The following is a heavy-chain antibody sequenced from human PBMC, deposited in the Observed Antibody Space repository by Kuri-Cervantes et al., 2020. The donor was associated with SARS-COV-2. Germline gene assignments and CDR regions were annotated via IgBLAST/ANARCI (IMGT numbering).Heavy chain of an antibody. Sequence: GESRKSSCAASGFTFSSYWMSWVRQAPGKGLEWVSRINSDGSSTSYADSVKGRFTISRDNAKNTLYLQMNSLRAEDTAVYYCARDPNDWAFDIWGQGTMVTVSS. CDR3: ARDPNDWAFDI. CDR1: GFTFSSYW. D-gene: IGHD1-1*01. J-gene: IGHJ3*02. V-gene: IGHV3-74*01. CDR2: INSDGSST.